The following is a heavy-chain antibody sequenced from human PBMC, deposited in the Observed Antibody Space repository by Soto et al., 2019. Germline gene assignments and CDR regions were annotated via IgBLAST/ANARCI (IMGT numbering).Heavy chain of an antibody. V-gene: IGHV3-23*01. CDR2: ISGSDGKT. CDR1: GFSFGSYA. Sequence: GGSLRLSXAASGFSFGSYALSWVRQAPGKGLEWVSTISGSDGKTFYADSVKGRFSISRDTSQSTLYLQTTSLRADDTAMHNCARWSYLDYWGQGTRVTVSS. CDR3: ARWSYLDY. J-gene: IGHJ4*02. D-gene: IGHD3-3*01.